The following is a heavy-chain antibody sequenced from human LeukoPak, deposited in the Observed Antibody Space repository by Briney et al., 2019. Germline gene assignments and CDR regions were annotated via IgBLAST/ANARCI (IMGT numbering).Heavy chain of an antibody. CDR1: GFTFSSYW. D-gene: IGHD3-16*02. J-gene: IGHJ4*02. V-gene: IGHV3-74*01. CDR3: ADYEYVWGSYRYHGY. CDR2: INSDGSST. Sequence: GGSLRLSSAASGFTFSSYWMHWVPQGPGQGLVWVSRINSDGSSTSYAGSVKGRFTISRDNAKNTLDLQKNSLRAEDTAVYYCADYEYVWGSYRYHGYWGQGTLVTVSS.